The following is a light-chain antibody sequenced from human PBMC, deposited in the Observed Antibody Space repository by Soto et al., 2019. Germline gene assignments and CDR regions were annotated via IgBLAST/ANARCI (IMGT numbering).Light chain of an antibody. CDR3: SSYTSSSTLL. CDR1: SSDVGSYNR. Sequence: QSVLTQPPSVSGSPGQSVTISCTGTSSDVGSYNRVSWYQQPPGTAPKLMIYEVSNRPSGVPDRFSGSKSGNTASLTISGLKPEDEADYYCSSYTSSSTLLFGGGTKLTVL. V-gene: IGLV2-18*02. CDR2: EVS. J-gene: IGLJ2*01.